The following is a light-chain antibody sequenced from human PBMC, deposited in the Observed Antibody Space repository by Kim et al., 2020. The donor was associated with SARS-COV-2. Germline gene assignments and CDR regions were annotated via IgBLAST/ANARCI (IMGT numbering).Light chain of an antibody. CDR1: SLRSYY. V-gene: IGLV3-19*01. CDR2: GRN. J-gene: IGLJ2*01. Sequence: SSELTQDPAVSVALGQTVRITCQGDSLRSYYATWYQQKPRQAPVLVIYGRNNRPSGIPDRISGPTSGNTASLPISGAQAEDEADFYCQSRDSGGNVVFGGGTQLTVL. CDR3: QSRDSGGNVV.